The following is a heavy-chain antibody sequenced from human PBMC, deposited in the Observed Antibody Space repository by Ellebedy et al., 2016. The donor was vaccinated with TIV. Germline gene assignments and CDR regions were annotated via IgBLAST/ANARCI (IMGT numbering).Heavy chain of an antibody. CDR3: ARRRIAVAGHGFDY. Sequence: SETLSLTCTVSGGSISSYYWSWIRQPPGKGLEWIGYIYYSGSTNYNPSLKSRVTISVDTSKNQFSLKLSSVTAADTAVYYCARRRIAVAGHGFDYWGQGTLVTASS. D-gene: IGHD6-19*01. J-gene: IGHJ4*02. V-gene: IGHV4-59*08. CDR2: IYYSGST. CDR1: GGSISSYY.